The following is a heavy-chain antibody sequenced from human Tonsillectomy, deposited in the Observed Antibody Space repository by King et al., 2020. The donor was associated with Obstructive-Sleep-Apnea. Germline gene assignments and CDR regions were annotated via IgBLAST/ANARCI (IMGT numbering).Heavy chain of an antibody. CDR2: TRGRGGST. CDR1: GLTFSSYV. D-gene: IGHD3-10*01. CDR3: AKIAGSGSYSTDY. J-gene: IGHJ4*02. V-gene: IGHV3-23*04. Sequence: VQLVESGGGLVQPGGSLRLSCAASGLTFSSYVMSWVRQAPGKGLEWVSLTRGRGGSTYYADSVKVLFTISRDNSKHTLYLQMNSLRAEETAVYHWAKIAGSGSYSTDYWGQGTLVTVSS.